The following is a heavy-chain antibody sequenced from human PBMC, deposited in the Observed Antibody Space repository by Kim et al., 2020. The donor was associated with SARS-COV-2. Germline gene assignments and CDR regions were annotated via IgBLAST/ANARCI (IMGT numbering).Heavy chain of an antibody. CDR1: GGSISSGGYY. Sequence: SETLSLTCTVSGGSISSGGYYWSWIRQHPGKDLVGIGYICYSGSSYYYPSIKSRVTISVDTYKNHFSLKLRSVTAADTAVYYCARVVVKSDDAFDIWGQGTMVTVSS. V-gene: IGHV4-31*03. CDR2: ICYSGSS. J-gene: IGHJ3*02. CDR3: ARVVVKSDDAFDI. D-gene: IGHD2-15*01.